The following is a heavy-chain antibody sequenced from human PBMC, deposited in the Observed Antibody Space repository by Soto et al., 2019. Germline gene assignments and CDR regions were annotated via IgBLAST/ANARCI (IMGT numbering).Heavy chain of an antibody. J-gene: IGHJ6*02. Sequence: GGSLRLSCAASGFTFSSYAMSWVRQAPGKGLEWVSAISGSGGSTYYADSVKGRFTISRDNSKNKLYLQMNSQRAEDTAVYYCAKSPMVRGVIGYYYGMDVWGQGTTVTVSS. D-gene: IGHD3-10*01. V-gene: IGHV3-23*01. CDR1: GFTFSSYA. CDR3: AKSPMVRGVIGYYYGMDV. CDR2: ISGSGGST.